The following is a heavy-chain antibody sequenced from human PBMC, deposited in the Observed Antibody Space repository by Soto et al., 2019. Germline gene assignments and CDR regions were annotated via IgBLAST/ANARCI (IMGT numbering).Heavy chain of an antibody. CDR1: GGSINNDY. Sequence: SETLSLTCTVSGGSINNDYWAWIRQPPGKGLEWIGYLYYTGSTNYNPSLKSRVTISLDRSKTQFSLKVRSVTAADTATYYCARATYGIGPDYGGQGTLVTVSS. V-gene: IGHV4-59*01. D-gene: IGHD2-21*01. CDR3: ARATYGIGPDY. J-gene: IGHJ4*02. CDR2: LYYTGST.